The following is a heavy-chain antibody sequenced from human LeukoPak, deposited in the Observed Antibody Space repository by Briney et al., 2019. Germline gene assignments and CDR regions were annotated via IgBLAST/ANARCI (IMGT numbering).Heavy chain of an antibody. J-gene: IGHJ4*02. CDR3: AKDPERWLQLRLGFSD. V-gene: IGHV3-48*03. CDR1: GFTFSSYE. CDR2: ISSSGSTI. Sequence: PGGSLRLSCAASGFTFSSYEMNWVRQAPGKGLEWVSYISSSGSTIYYADSVRGRFTISRDDSKNMLYLQMNSLRAEDTAVYYCAKDPERWLQLRLGFSDWGQGTLVTVSS. D-gene: IGHD5-24*01.